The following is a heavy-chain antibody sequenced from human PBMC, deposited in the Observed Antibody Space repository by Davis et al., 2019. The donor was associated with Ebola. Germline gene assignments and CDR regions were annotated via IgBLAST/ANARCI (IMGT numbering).Heavy chain of an antibody. V-gene: IGHV3-48*04. D-gene: IGHD6-19*01. Sequence: PGGSLRLSCAASGFTFSSYAMSWVRQAPGKGLEWVSYISSSGSTIYYADSVKGRFTISRDNAKNSLYLQMNSLRAEDTAVYYCARDHLAGTPSYNWFDPWGQGTLVTVSS. CDR3: ARDHLAGTPSYNWFDP. CDR1: GFTFSSYA. CDR2: ISSSGSTI. J-gene: IGHJ5*02.